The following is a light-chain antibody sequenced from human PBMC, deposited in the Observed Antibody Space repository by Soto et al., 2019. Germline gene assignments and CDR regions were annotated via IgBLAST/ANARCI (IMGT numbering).Light chain of an antibody. Sequence: DIQMTQSRSTLSASVGDRVTITCRASQSISSGLAWYQQKPGKAPNLLIYKASSLESGVPSRFSGSGSGTEFTLTISSLQPDDFATYYCQQYNSYPYTFGQGTKLEIK. CDR3: QQYNSYPYT. CDR1: QSISSG. V-gene: IGKV1-5*03. J-gene: IGKJ2*01. CDR2: KAS.